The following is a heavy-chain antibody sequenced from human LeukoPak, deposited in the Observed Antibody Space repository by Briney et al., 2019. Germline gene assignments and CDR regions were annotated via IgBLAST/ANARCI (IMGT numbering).Heavy chain of an antibody. CDR1: GGSISIYY. V-gene: IGHV4-59*01. Sequence: SETLSLTCTVSGGSISIYYWSWIRQPPGKGLEWIGYIYNSGNTNYNPSFKSRVTISEDTPKNQFSLKLSSVTAADTAVYYCARHPIFSGTASQLWFDPWGQGALVTVSS. CDR2: IYNSGNT. D-gene: IGHD3-10*01. J-gene: IGHJ5*02. CDR3: ARHPIFSGTASQLWFDP.